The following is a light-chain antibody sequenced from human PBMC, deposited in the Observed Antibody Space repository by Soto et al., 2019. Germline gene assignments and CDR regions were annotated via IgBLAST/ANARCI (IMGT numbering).Light chain of an antibody. CDR3: QQRSNWWIT. V-gene: IGKV3-11*01. Sequence: IMMKHPPATLSVSPRERVTLSCRTSHSVNSHVAWYQQKPGQAPRLLLYGASTRATGIPVRFSGSGFGTEFTLTISSLEPEDFAVYYCQQRSNWWITFGQGTRLEI. CDR1: HSVNSH. CDR2: GAS. J-gene: IGKJ5*01.